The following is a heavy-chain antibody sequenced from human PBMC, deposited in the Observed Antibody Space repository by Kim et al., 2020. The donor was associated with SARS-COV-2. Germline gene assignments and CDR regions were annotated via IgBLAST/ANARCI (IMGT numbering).Heavy chain of an antibody. CDR1: GFTFGDYA. J-gene: IGHJ4*02. V-gene: IGHV3-49*03. Sequence: GGSLRLSCTASGFTFGDYAMSWFRQAPGKGLEWVGFIRSKAYGGTTEYAASVKGRFTISRDDSKSIAYLQMNSLKTEDTAVYYCTRDPRKIVVVGLFDYWGQGTLVTVSS. CDR3: TRDPRKIVVVGLFDY. D-gene: IGHD3-22*01. CDR2: IRSKAYGGTT.